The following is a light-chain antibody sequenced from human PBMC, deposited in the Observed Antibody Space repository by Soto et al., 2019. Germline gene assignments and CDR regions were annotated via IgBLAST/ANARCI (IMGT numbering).Light chain of an antibody. J-gene: IGKJ4*01. CDR2: DAS. CDR3: QQLRSYPST. CDR1: QDIRNY. Sequence: DIQMTHSPSTLSGYVKGRVTVTFRASQDIRNYLAWYQQKPGKAPKLLICDASTLYSGVPSRFSGSGSGTDFTLTISGLQPEDFAAYYCQQLRSYPSTFGGGTKVDIK. V-gene: IGKV1-9*01.